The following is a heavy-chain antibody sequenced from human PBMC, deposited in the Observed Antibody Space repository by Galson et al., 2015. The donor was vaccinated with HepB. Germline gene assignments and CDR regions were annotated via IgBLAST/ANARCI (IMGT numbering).Heavy chain of an antibody. D-gene: IGHD3-16*01. V-gene: IGHV3-74*01. Sequence: SLGLYCAASGFTFSDYWMYWARQAPGKGLDWVSRIKSDGSDTYYADSVKGRFTISRDNGKNTLFLQMNSLRAEDTAVYYCAVRGGSWGQGTLVTVSS. CDR2: IKSDGSDT. J-gene: IGHJ4*02. CDR3: AVRGGS. CDR1: GFTFSDYW.